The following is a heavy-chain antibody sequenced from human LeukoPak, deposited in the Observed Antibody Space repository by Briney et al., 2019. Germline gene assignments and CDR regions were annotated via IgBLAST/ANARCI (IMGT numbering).Heavy chain of an antibody. CDR3: VTQLRWQHSPAGSDI. CDR1: GFTFSHVW. Sequence: GGSLRLSCVASGFTFSHVWMSWVRQAPGKGLEWVGRIKSISDGGTTDYAAPLKGRLTISRDDSKNTLYLQMNSLGSEDTALYYCVTQLRWQHSPAGSDIWGQGTMVTVSS. J-gene: IGHJ3*02. V-gene: IGHV3-15*01. D-gene: IGHD5-24*01. CDR2: IKSISDGGTT.